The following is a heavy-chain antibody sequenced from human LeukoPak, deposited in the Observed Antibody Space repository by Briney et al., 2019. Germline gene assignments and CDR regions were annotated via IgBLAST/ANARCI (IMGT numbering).Heavy chain of an antibody. CDR2: FDPEDGET. J-gene: IGHJ4*02. Sequence: ASVKVSCKVSGYTLTELSMHWVRQAPGKGLEWMGGFDPEDGETIYAQKFQGRVTMTEDTSTDTAYMELSSLRSEDTAVHYCATGSSGSYSAFDYWGQGTLVTVSS. CDR1: GYTLTELS. V-gene: IGHV1-24*01. CDR3: ATGSSGSYSAFDY. D-gene: IGHD1-26*01.